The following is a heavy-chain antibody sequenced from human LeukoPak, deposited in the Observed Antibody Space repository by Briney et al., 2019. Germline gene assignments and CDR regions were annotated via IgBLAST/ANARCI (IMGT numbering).Heavy chain of an antibody. CDR1: GFTVSSNY. J-gene: IGHJ4*02. CDR3: ARAWYRFGQFDY. Sequence: GGSLRLSCAASGFTVSSNYMSWVRQAPGKGLEWVSVIYSGGSTYYADSVKGRFTISRDNSKNTLYLQMYSLRAEDTAVYYCARAWYRFGQFDYWGQGTLVTVSS. V-gene: IGHV3-53*01. D-gene: IGHD3/OR15-3a*01. CDR2: IYSGGST.